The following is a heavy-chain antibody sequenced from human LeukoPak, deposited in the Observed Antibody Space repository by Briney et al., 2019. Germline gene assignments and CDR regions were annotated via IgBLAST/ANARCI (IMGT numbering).Heavy chain of an antibody. CDR2: IYYSGST. D-gene: IGHD2-15*01. CDR1: GGSISSYY. V-gene: IGHV4-59*12. J-gene: IGHJ4*02. Sequence: SETLSLTCTVSGGSISSYYWSWIRQPPGKGLEWIGYIYYSGSTNYNPSLKSRVTISVDTSKNQFSLKLSSVTAADTAVYYCAREGSVAAPDDYWGQGTLVTVSS. CDR3: AREGSVAAPDDY.